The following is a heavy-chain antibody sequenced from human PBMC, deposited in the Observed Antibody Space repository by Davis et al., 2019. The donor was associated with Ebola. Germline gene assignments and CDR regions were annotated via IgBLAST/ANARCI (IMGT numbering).Heavy chain of an antibody. CDR3: ARGYYDFWSGYFSGRMDV. J-gene: IGHJ6*02. CDR1: GYTFTCYG. CDR2: IIPIFGTA. V-gene: IGHV1-2*04. Sequence: ASVKVSCKASGYTFTCYGISWVRQAPGQGLEWMGGIIPIFGTANYAQKFQGWVTMTRDTSISTAYMELSRLRSDDTAVYYCARGYYDFWSGYFSGRMDVWGQGTTVTVSS. D-gene: IGHD3-3*01.